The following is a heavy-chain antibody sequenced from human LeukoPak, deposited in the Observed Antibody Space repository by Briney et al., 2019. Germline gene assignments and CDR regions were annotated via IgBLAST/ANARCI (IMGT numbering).Heavy chain of an antibody. CDR2: IYHTGAT. CDR3: AKYGKSGWSIDN. J-gene: IGHJ4*02. V-gene: IGHV4-59*08. D-gene: IGHD6-19*01. Sequence: PSETLSLTCTVSGGSIGGDYWTWIRQPPGKGLQYIGYIYHTGATNYNPSLKSRVTMSVDTSKSRFSLKLNSVTAADTAVYFCAKYGKSGWSIDNWGQGTLVTVSS. CDR1: GGSIGGDY.